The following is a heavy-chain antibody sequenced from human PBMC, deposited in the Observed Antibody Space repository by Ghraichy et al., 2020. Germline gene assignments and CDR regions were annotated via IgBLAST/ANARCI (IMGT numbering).Heavy chain of an antibody. V-gene: IGHV4-38-2*02. CDR2: IYGSGHT. CDR3: VRVDTRANYFYYFMDA. J-gene: IGHJ6*03. D-gene: IGHD2-2*02. CDR1: GYSIRAGYY. Sequence: SETLSLTCSVSGYSIRAGYYWGWIRQPPGKGLEWIGSIYGSGHTYYNSSLKSRATFSVDTSKNQFSLSLTSVTAADTAMYYCVRVDTRANYFYYFMDAWGKGTSVTVSS.